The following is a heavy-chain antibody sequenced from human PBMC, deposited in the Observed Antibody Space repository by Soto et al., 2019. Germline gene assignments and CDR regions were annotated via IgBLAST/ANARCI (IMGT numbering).Heavy chain of an antibody. D-gene: IGHD4-17*01. CDR2: IYSDDNT. CDR1: GITATNGH. CDR3: ARDWNGDKYFDL. Sequence: DVQLVKSGGGLIQPGGSLRLSCAASGITATNGHMSWVRQAPGKGLEWVSVIYSDDNTYYADSVKGRFTISRDTSKNTVYLQMNSLRAEHTAVYYCARDWNGDKYFDLWDQGSLVTVSS. V-gene: IGHV3-53*01. J-gene: IGHJ4*02.